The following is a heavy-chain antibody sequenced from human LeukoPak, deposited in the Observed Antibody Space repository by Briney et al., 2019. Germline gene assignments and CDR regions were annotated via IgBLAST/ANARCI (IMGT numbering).Heavy chain of an antibody. J-gene: IGHJ3*02. CDR1: GYTFTGYY. CDR2: INPNSGGT. Sequence: ASVKVSCKASGYTFTGYYMHWVRQAPGQGLEWMGWINPNSGGTNCAQKFQGRVTMTRDTSISTAYMELSSLRSEDTAVYYCARTKSRWLQIRGAFDIWGQGTMVTVSS. D-gene: IGHD5-24*01. V-gene: IGHV1-2*02. CDR3: ARTKSRWLQIRGAFDI.